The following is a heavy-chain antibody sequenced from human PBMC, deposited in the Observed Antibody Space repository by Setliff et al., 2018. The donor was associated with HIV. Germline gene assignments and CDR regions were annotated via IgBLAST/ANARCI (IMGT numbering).Heavy chain of an antibody. V-gene: IGHV4-34*01. CDR3: ARWPPHRSSDYDQEYYFDY. D-gene: IGHD3-22*01. Sequence: PSETLSLTCAVYGAPLNGFFWSWVRQRPERGLEWIGEVNHSGTTNYNPSLKSRVTISVDTSKNQFSLKLSSVTAADTAVYYCARWPPHRSSDYDQEYYFDYWGQGTLVTVPQ. J-gene: IGHJ4*02. CDR2: VNHSGTT. CDR1: GAPLNGFF.